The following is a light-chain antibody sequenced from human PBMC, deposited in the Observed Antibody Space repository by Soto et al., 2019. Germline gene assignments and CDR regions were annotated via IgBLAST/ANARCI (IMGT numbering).Light chain of an antibody. J-gene: IGKJ2*01. V-gene: IGKV3-20*01. CDR2: GAS. Sequence: EIELTQSPGTLSLSPGERATLSCRASQSVSSSYLAWYQQKPGQAPRLLIYGASTRATGIPDRFSGSGSGTDFTLTINRLEPEDFGVYYCQQFGSSLYTFGQGTNLEIK. CDR3: QQFGSSLYT. CDR1: QSVSSSY.